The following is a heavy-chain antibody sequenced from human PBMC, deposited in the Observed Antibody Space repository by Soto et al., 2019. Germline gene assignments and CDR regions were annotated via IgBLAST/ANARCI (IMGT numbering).Heavy chain of an antibody. J-gene: IGHJ4*02. V-gene: IGHV3-33*01. CDR2: IWYDGSNK. CDR3: ARDNHDFWTTASGSYFDY. CDR1: GFTFSSYG. D-gene: IGHD3-3*01. Sequence: GGSLRLSCAASGFTFSSYGIHWVRQAPGKGLEWVAVIWYDGSNKYYADSVKGRFTISRDNSKNTLYLQMNSLRAEDTAVYYCARDNHDFWTTASGSYFDYWGQGTLVTVSS.